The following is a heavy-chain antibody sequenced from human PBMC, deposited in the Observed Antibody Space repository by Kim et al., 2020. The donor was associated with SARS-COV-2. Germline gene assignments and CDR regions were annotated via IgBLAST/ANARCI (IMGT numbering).Heavy chain of an antibody. D-gene: IGHD3-10*01. CDR3: ARQSWFGELKDVDYGMDV. V-gene: IGHV5-10-1*01. CDR2: IDPSDSYT. Sequence: GESLKISCKGSGYSFTSYWISWVRQMPGKGLEWMGRIDPSDSYTNYSPSFQGHVTISADKSISTAYLQWSSLKASDTAMYYCARQSWFGELKDVDYGMDVWGQGTTVTVSS. J-gene: IGHJ6*02. CDR1: GYSFTSYW.